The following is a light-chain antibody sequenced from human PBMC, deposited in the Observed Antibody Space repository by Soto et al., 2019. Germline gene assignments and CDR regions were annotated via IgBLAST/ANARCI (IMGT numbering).Light chain of an antibody. Sequence: QSALTQPASVSGSPGQSITISCTGTSSDVGGYNYVSWYQQHPGKAPKLMIYDVSNRPSGVSNRFSGSKSGNTASLTISGLQAEDEADYYCSSYTSSSTGGVFGTGTKVPVL. CDR2: DVS. V-gene: IGLV2-14*01. CDR1: SSDVGGYNY. CDR3: SSYTSSSTGGV. J-gene: IGLJ1*01.